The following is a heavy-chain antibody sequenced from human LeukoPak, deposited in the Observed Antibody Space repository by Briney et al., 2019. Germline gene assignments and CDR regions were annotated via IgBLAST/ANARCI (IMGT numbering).Heavy chain of an antibody. CDR1: GYTLTSYG. V-gene: IGHV1-18*01. CDR3: ARDRSYSSSWSYYYYYGMDV. D-gene: IGHD6-13*01. CDR2: ISAYNGNT. J-gene: IGHJ6*02. Sequence: ASVKVSCKASGYTLTSYGISWVRQAPGQGLEWMGWISAYNGNTNYAQKLQGRVTMTTDTSTSTAYMELRSLRSDDTAVYYCARDRSYSSSWSYYYYYGMDVWGQGTTVTVSS.